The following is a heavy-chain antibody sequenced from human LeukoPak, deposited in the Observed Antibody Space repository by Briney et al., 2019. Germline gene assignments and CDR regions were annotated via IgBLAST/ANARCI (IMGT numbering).Heavy chain of an antibody. CDR1: GGSISSGSYY. V-gene: IGHV4-61*02. J-gene: IGHJ3*02. CDR2: IYTSGST. CDR3: ARDGLWIQNAFDI. D-gene: IGHD5-18*01. Sequence: SQTLSLTCTVSGGSISSGSYYWSWIRQPAGKGLEWIGRIYTSGSTNYNPSLKSRVTISVDTSKNQFSLKLSSVTAADTAVYYCARDGLWIQNAFDIWGQGTMVTVSS.